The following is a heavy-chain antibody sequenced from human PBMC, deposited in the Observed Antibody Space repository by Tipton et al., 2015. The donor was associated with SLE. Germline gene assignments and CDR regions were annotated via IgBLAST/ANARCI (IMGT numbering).Heavy chain of an antibody. D-gene: IGHD4/OR15-4a*01. CDR3: ARERIEEYGGKENWIDP. J-gene: IGHJ5*02. V-gene: IGHV4-34*01. CDR2: INHSGST. Sequence: TLSLTCAVYGGSFSGYYWSWLRQSPGKGLEWIGEINHSGSTNYNPSLKSRVTISGDRSNNQFSLNLSSVTAADTAVYYCARERIEEYGGKENWIDPWGQGTLVTVSS. CDR1: GGSFSGYY.